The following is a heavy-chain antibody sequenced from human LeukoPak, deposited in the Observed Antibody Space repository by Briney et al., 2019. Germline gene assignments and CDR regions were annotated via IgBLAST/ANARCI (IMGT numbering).Heavy chain of an antibody. D-gene: IGHD6-13*01. CDR3: AREGQPLSRNSWFDP. CDR1: GFTFNIYA. V-gene: IGHV3-30*04. Sequence: GRCLRLSCAASGFTFNIYAMHWVRQAPGKGLEWVAVMSYDGSNKYYADSVKGRFTISRDNSKTTLYLQMNSLRAEDTAIYYCAREGQPLSRNSWFDPWGQGALVTVSS. CDR2: MSYDGSNK. J-gene: IGHJ5*02.